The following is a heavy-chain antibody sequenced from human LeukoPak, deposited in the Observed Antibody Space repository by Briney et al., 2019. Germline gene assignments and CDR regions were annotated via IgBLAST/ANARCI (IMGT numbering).Heavy chain of an antibody. J-gene: IGHJ4*02. Sequence: GGSLRLSCAASGFTVSSNYMNWVRQAPGKGLEWVSLLHSGGNAYYADYVKGRFTISRDNSENTLYLEMISLRAEDTAAYYCAKRVQGNTGPLHCWGQGTPASVSS. D-gene: IGHD4-23*01. CDR2: LHSGGNA. CDR3: AKRVQGNTGPLHC. CDR1: GFTVSSNY. V-gene: IGHV3-66*01.